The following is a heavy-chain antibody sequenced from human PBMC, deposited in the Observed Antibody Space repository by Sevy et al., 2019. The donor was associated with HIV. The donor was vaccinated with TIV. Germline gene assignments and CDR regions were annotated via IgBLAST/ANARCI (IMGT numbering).Heavy chain of an antibody. V-gene: IGHV3-30*02. J-gene: IGHJ6*02. CDR3: ATSRYCSGGSCYGADYYGMDV. CDR1: GFTFSSYG. CDR2: IRYDGSNK. Sequence: GGSLRLSCAASGFTFSSYGMHWVRQAPGKGLEWVAFIRYDGSNKYYADSVKGRFTISRDNSKNTLYLQMNSLRAEDTAVYYCATSRYCSGGSCYGADYYGMDVWGQGTTVTVSS. D-gene: IGHD2-15*01.